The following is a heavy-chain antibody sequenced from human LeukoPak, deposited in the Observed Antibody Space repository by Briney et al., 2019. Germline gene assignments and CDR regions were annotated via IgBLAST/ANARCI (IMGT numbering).Heavy chain of an antibody. Sequence: ASVTVSCTASGYSFTSYGISWVRQAPGQGLEWMATINPSGGSTSHAQKFQGRVTMTRDTSASTVYMELSSLRSDDTAVYYCARDLPVANNYYYGMDVWGQGTTVTVSS. D-gene: IGHD4-23*01. CDR3: ARDLPVANNYYYGMDV. J-gene: IGHJ6*02. CDR1: GYSFTSYG. V-gene: IGHV1-46*01. CDR2: INPSGGST.